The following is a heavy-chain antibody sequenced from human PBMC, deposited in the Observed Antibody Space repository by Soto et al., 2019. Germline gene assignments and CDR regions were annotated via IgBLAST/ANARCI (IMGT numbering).Heavy chain of an antibody. CDR3: ARRYGPGFDY. Sequence: PSETLSLTCTVSGGSISSGPYSWSWIRQPPGKGLEWIGYIYYSGSTNYNPSLKSRVTISVDTSKNQFSLKLSSVTAADTAVYYCARRYGPGFDYWGQGTLVTVSS. CDR2: IYYSGST. CDR1: GGSISSGPYS. J-gene: IGHJ4*02. V-gene: IGHV4-61*01. D-gene: IGHD4-17*01.